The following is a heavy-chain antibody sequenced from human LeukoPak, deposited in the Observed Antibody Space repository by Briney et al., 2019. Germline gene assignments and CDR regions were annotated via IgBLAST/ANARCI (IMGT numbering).Heavy chain of an antibody. CDR1: GFTFDDYA. CDR3: AKDIRGRLLWFGELFSYYFDY. D-gene: IGHD3-10*01. J-gene: IGHJ4*02. V-gene: IGHV3-43*02. Sequence: GGSLRLSCAASGFTFDDYAMHWVRQAPGKGLEWVSLISGDGGSTYYADSVKGRFTISRDNSKNSLYLQMNSLGTEDTALYYCAKDIRGRLLWFGELFSYYFDYWGQGTLVTVSS. CDR2: ISGDGGST.